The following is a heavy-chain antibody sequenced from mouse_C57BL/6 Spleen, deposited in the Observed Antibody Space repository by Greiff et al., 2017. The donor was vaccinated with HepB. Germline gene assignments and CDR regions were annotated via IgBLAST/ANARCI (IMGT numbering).Heavy chain of an antibody. D-gene: IGHD2-4*01. CDR3: ARQGDYGAMDY. CDR1: GFTFSSYG. J-gene: IGHJ4*01. CDR2: ISSGGSYN. Sequence: EVKLMESGGDLVKPGGSLKLSCAASGFTFSSYGMSWVRQTPDKRLEWVATISSGGSYNYYPDSVKGRFTISRDNAKNTLYQQMSSLKSEDTAMYYCARQGDYGAMDYWGQGTSDTVSS. V-gene: IGHV5-6*01.